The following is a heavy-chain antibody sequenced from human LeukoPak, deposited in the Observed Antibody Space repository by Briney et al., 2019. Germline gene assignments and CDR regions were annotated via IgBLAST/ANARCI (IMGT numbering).Heavy chain of an antibody. Sequence: SETLSLTCAVSGGSISSSNWWSWVRQPPGKGLEWIGEIYHSGSTNYNPSLKSRVTISVDKSKNQFSLKLSSVTAADTAVYYCASLEQWGANYAFDIWGQGTMVTVSS. D-gene: IGHD6-19*01. CDR1: GGSISSSNW. CDR3: ASLEQWGANYAFDI. CDR2: IYHSGST. J-gene: IGHJ3*02. V-gene: IGHV4-4*02.